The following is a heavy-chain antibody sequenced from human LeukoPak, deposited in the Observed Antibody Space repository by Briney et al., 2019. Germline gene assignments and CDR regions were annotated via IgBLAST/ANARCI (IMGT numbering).Heavy chain of an antibody. CDR1: GGTFSSYA. CDR3: ALYGDYARTFDY. Sequence: ASVKVSCKASGGTFSSYAISWVRQAPGQGLEWMGWISAYNGNTNYAQKLQGRVTMTTDTSTSTAYMELRSLRSDDTAVYYCALYGDYARTFDYWGQGTLVTVSS. CDR2: ISAYNGNT. D-gene: IGHD4-17*01. J-gene: IGHJ4*02. V-gene: IGHV1-18*01.